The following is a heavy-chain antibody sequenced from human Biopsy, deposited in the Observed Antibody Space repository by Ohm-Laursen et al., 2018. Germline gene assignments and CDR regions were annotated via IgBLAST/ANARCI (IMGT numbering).Heavy chain of an antibody. J-gene: IGHJ4*02. CDR3: ARTVDTVVVTPSDH. CDR1: GCTFPSYG. CDR2: ISAYNGNR. V-gene: IGHV1-18*01. D-gene: IGHD5-18*01. Sequence: ASVKVSCKASGCTFPSYGISWVRQAPGQGLEWMGWISAYNGNRNYAQKFQGRVTMTTDKPTSTAYVELRSLRSDDTAVYYCARTVDTVVVTPSDHWGQGTLVTVSS.